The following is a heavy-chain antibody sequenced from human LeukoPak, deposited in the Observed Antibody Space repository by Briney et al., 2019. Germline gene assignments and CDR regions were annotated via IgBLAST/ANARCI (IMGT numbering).Heavy chain of an antibody. CDR1: GGSISNSSYY. J-gene: IGHJ5*02. CDR3: ARRRQGSGWFDP. Sequence: PSETLSLTCTVSGGSISNSSYYWGWIRQPPGKGLEWIGIIYHSGRTYYNPSLKSRLTISVDTSKNQFSLKLSSVTAADTAVYYCARRRQGSGWFDPWGQGTLVTVSS. V-gene: IGHV4-39*01. CDR2: IYHSGRT. D-gene: IGHD3-10*01.